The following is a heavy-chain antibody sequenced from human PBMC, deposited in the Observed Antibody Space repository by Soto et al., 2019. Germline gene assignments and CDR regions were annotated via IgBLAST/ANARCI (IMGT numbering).Heavy chain of an antibody. CDR1: GYTFTSYA. CDR3: ATLAAAGTIGY. J-gene: IGHJ4*02. Sequence: ASVKVSCKASGYTFTSYAMHWVRQAPGQRLEWMGWINAGNGNTKYSQKFQGSVTITRDTSASTAYMELSSLRSEDTAVYYCATLAAAGTIGYWGQGTLVTVSS. V-gene: IGHV1-3*01. CDR2: INAGNGNT. D-gene: IGHD6-13*01.